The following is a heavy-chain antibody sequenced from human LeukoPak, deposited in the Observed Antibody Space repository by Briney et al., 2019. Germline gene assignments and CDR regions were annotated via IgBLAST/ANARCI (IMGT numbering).Heavy chain of an antibody. Sequence: PSETLSLTCAVYGGSFSGYYWGWIRQPPGKGLEWIGSIYYSGSTYYNPSLKSRVTISVDTSKNQFSLKLSSVTAADTAVYYCARRGGSSWYGDWFDPWGQGTLVTVSS. J-gene: IGHJ5*02. CDR1: GGSFSGYY. D-gene: IGHD6-13*01. CDR3: ARRGGSSWYGDWFDP. V-gene: IGHV4-39*01. CDR2: IYYSGST.